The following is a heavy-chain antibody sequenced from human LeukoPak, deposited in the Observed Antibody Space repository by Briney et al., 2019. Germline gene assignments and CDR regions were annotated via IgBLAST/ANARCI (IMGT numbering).Heavy chain of an antibody. J-gene: IGHJ3*02. V-gene: IGHV1-2*02. CDR1: GYTFTGYY. CDR2: INPNSGGT. D-gene: IGHD3-10*01. CDR3: ARGPIRGDAFDI. Sequence: ASVKVSCKASGYTFTGYYMHWVRQAPGQGLEWMGWINPNSGGTDYAQKFQGRVTMTRDTSISTAYMELSRLRSDDTAVYYCARGPIRGDAFDIWGQGTMVTVSS.